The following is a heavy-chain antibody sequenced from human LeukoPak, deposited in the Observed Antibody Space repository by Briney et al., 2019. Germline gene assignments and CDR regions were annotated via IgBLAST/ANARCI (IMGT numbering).Heavy chain of an antibody. J-gene: IGHJ4*02. Sequence: GGSLRLSCAASGLTFSTNAMSWVRQAPGKGLEWVSAIDGGSGDTTYYAASVKGRFTISRDNSKSTLYLQMNSMRDEDTAVYYCAHCSGGSCYHPLDYWGQGTLVTVSS. V-gene: IGHV3-23*01. CDR3: AHCSGGSCYHPLDY. CDR2: IDGGSGDTT. CDR1: GLTFSTNA. D-gene: IGHD2-15*01.